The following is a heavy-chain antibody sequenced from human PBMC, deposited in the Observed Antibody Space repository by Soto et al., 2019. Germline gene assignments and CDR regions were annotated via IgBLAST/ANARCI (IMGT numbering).Heavy chain of an antibody. Sequence: ASVKVSCKASGYTFTSYGISWVRQAPGQGLEWMGWISAYNGNTNYAQKLQGRVTMTTDTSTSTAYMELRSLRSDDTAVYYCARGLLMTMVRGVIMYYFDYWGQGTLVTVSS. CDR1: GYTFTSYG. D-gene: IGHD3-10*01. CDR2: ISAYNGNT. CDR3: ARGLLMTMVRGVIMYYFDY. J-gene: IGHJ4*02. V-gene: IGHV1-18*01.